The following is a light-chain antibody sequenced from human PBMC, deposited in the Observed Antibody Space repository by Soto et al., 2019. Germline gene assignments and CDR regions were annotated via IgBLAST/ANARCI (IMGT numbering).Light chain of an antibody. CDR2: EVG. J-gene: IGLJ1*01. Sequence: QSALTQPASVSGSPGQSITIPCTGTSTDVGGHNYVSWYQHHPGKVPKLIIYEVGNRPSGVPDRFSGSKSGNTASLTVSGLQAADEADYFCKSYAGSNTYVFGSGTKLTVL. V-gene: IGLV2-8*01. CDR3: KSYAGSNTYV. CDR1: STDVGGHNY.